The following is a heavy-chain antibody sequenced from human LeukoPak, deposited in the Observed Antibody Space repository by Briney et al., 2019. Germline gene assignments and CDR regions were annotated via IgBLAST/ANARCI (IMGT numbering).Heavy chain of an antibody. J-gene: IGHJ4*02. CDR1: GFTVSSNY. D-gene: IGHD3-9*01. CDR2: IYSGGST. V-gene: IGHV3-66*01. Sequence: GGSLRLSCAASGFTVSSNYMSWVRQAPGKGLEWVSVIYSGGSTYYADSVKGRFAISRDNSKNTLYLQMNSLRAEDTAVYYCARTYYDILTGSRMFDYWGQGTLVTVSS. CDR3: ARTYYDILTGSRMFDY.